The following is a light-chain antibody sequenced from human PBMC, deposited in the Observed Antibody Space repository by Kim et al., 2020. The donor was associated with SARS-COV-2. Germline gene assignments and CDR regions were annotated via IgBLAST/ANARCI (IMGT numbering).Light chain of an antibody. CDR3: QTWDTGIRV. Sequence: ASVKTTCTLSRGHRSYAIAWHQQQPEKGPRYLMKVNRDGSHTKGDGIPDRFSGSRSGAERYLTISSLQSEDEADYYCQTWDTGIRVFGGGTQLTVL. J-gene: IGLJ3*02. CDR1: RGHRSYA. V-gene: IGLV4-69*01. CDR2: VNRDGSH.